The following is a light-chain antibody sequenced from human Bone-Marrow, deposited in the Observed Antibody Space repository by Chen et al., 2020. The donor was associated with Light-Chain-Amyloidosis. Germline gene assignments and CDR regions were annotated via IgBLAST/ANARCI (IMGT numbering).Light chain of an antibody. Sequence: SYELPQPPSVSVSPGQTARITCSGDDLPTKYAYWYQQKPGQAPVLVIHRDTERPSGISERFSGSSSATTATLTISGVQAEDEADYHCQAADSSGTYEVIFGGGTKLTVL. CDR2: RDT. V-gene: IGLV3-25*03. CDR1: DLPTKY. J-gene: IGLJ2*01. CDR3: QAADSSGTYEVI.